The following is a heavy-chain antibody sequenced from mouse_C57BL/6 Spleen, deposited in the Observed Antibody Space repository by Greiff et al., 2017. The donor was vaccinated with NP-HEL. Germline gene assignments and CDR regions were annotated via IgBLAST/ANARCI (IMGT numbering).Heavy chain of an antibody. J-gene: IGHJ2*01. D-gene: IGHD1-1*01. CDR2: IVPSDSYT. CDR1: GYTFTSYW. Sequence: QVQPQQLGAEPVRPGTSVKLSRKASGYTFTSYWMHWVKPRPGQGLEWVGVIVPSDSYTNFNQKFKGKATLTVDTSSSTAHMQPSSPTSEGSAVYYCARRGGNSFFDGWGKGTTLTVSS. V-gene: IGHV1-59*01. CDR3: ARRGGNSFFDG.